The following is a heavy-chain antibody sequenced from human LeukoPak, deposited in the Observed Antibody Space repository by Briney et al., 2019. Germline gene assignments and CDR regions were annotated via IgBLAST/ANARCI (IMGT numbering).Heavy chain of an antibody. CDR2: IIPIFGTA. D-gene: IGHD3-22*01. CDR3: ARRSDSSGYQDAFDI. Sequence: GASVKVSCKASGGTFSSYAISWVRQAPGQGLEWMGRIIPIFGTANYAQKFQGRVTITTDESTSTAYMELSSLRSEDTAVYYCARRSDSSGYQDAFDIWGQGTMVTVSS. CDR1: GGTFSSYA. J-gene: IGHJ3*02. V-gene: IGHV1-69*05.